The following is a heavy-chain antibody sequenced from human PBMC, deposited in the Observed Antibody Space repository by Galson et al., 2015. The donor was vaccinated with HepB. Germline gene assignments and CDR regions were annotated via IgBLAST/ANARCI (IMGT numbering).Heavy chain of an antibody. J-gene: IGHJ4*02. Sequence: SLRLSCAASGFAFDNYAMTWVRQAPGKGLEWVSSITNSGSHTYYADSVRGRFTLSRDNSKNTVSLQMSSLSADDTAVYYCANDAIRASLHMWYFHYWGPGTLVVVSS. D-gene: IGHD2-15*01. CDR3: ANDAIRASLHMWYFHY. CDR1: GFAFDNYA. V-gene: IGHV3-23*01. CDR2: ITNSGSHT.